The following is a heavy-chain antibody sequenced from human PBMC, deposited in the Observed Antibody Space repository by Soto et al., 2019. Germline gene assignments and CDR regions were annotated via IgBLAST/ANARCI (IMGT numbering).Heavy chain of an antibody. D-gene: IGHD3-10*01. V-gene: IGHV1-69*01. CDR2: IIPMYGPA. Sequence: QVPLVQSGAEVKKPGSSVTVSCKASGGTFSSYAIHWVRQAPGQGLEWMGGIIPMYGPAKYAQRFQGRVTITADESTTTVYMELTSHTSQDTAVYYCARVTTMVRGVSDNRFDPWRNGTLVTVSS. CDR1: GGTFSSYA. CDR3: ARVTTMVRGVSDNRFDP. J-gene: IGHJ5*02.